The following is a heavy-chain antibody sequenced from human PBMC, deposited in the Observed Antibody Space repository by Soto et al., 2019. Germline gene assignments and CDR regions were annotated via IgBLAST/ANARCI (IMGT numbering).Heavy chain of an antibody. J-gene: IGHJ3*02. CDR3: AREGYCSGGSCYGDKDDDAFDI. CDR2: INPNSGGT. Sequence: ASVKVSCKASGYTFTGYYMHWVRQAPGQGLEWMGWINPNSGGTNYAQKFQGWVTMTRDTSISTAYMELSRLRSDDTAVYYCAREGYCSGGSCYGDKDDDAFDIWG. D-gene: IGHD2-15*01. CDR1: GYTFTGYY. V-gene: IGHV1-2*04.